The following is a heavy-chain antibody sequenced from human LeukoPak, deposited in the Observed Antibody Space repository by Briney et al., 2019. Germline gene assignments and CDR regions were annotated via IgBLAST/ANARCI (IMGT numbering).Heavy chain of an antibody. Sequence: SETLSLTCTVSGGSISSGAYYWSWIRQSPGKGLEWIGHIYYSGDTDYSPSLKSRLTISLDASQDHFSLKLSSVTAADTAVYYCASKIGYCSGGSCFSSHYFDYWGQGTLVTVSS. CDR1: GGSISSGAYY. CDR2: IYYSGDT. J-gene: IGHJ4*02. CDR3: ASKIGYCSGGSCFSSHYFDY. D-gene: IGHD2-15*01. V-gene: IGHV4-30-4*08.